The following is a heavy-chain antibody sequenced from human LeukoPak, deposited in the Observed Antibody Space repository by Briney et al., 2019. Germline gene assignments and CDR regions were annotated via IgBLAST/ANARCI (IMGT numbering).Heavy chain of an antibody. CDR3: ARPTNRIVATAGAFDI. CDR1: GGSISSYY. J-gene: IGHJ3*02. Sequence: SETLSLTCTVSGGSISSYYWSWIRQPPGKGLEWIGSIYHSGSTYYNPSLKSRVTISVDTSKNQFSLKLSSVTAADTAVYYCARPTNRIVATAGAFDIWGQGTMVTVSS. CDR2: IYHSGST. D-gene: IGHD5-12*01. V-gene: IGHV4-59*04.